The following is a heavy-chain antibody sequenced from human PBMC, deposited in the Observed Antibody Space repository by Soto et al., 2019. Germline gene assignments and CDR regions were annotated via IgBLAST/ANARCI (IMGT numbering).Heavy chain of an antibody. J-gene: IGHJ6*02. D-gene: IGHD2-2*01. Sequence: GASVKVSCKASGGTFSSYAISWVRQAPGQGLEWMGGIIPIFGTANYAQKFQGRVTITADESTSTAYMELSSLRSEDTAVYYCARAPDCSFFCCYGLYYYVMYFCGQGSTVTVYS. CDR1: GGTFSSYA. CDR2: IIPIFGTA. CDR3: ARAPDCSFFCCYGLYYYVMYF. V-gene: IGHV1-69*13.